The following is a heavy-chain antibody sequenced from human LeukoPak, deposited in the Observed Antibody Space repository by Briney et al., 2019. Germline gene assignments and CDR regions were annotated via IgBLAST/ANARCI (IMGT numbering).Heavy chain of an antibody. Sequence: GGSLRLSCAASGFTVSSNYMSWVRQAPGKGLEWVSVIYSGGSTYYADSVKGRFTISRDNSKNTLYLQMNSLRAEDTAVYYCARGAKPGVTIFGVASYYYYYMDVWGKGTTVTVSS. D-gene: IGHD3-3*01. CDR2: IYSGGST. CDR1: GFTVSSNY. V-gene: IGHV3-53*01. CDR3: ARGAKPGVTIFGVASYYYYYMDV. J-gene: IGHJ6*03.